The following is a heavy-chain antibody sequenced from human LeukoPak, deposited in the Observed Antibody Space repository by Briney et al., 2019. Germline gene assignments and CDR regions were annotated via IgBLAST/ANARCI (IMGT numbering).Heavy chain of an antibody. V-gene: IGHV4-39*01. D-gene: IGHD3-3*01. Sequence: SETLSLTCTVSGGSISSSSYYWGWIRQPPEKGLEWIGSIYYSGSTYYNPSLKSRVTISVDTSKNQFSLELSSVTAADTAVYYCARRRYDFWSGYYSTPFDYWGQGTLVTVSS. CDR3: ARRRYDFWSGYYSTPFDY. CDR1: GGSISSSSYY. J-gene: IGHJ4*02. CDR2: IYYSGST.